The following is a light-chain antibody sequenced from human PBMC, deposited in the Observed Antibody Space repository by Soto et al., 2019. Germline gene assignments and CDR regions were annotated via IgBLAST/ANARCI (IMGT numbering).Light chain of an antibody. CDR1: SSNIGSNF. CDR3: EAWDDSLSGVV. Sequence: QAVVTQPPSASGTPGQRVTISCSGSSSNIGSNFVYWYQQLPGTAPKLLIYRNSQRPSGVPDRFSGSKSGTSASLAVSGLRSEDEADYYCEAWDDSLSGVVFGGGTKLTVL. J-gene: IGLJ2*01. V-gene: IGLV1-47*01. CDR2: RNS.